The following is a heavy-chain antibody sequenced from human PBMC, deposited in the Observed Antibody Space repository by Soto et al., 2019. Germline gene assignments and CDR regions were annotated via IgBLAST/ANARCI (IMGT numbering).Heavy chain of an antibody. D-gene: IGHD3-16*01. CDR2: IYYSGST. V-gene: IGHV4-31*03. J-gene: IGHJ5*02. CDR1: GGSISSGGYY. CDR3: ASVGGINWFDP. Sequence: QVQLQESGPGLVKPSQTLSLTCTVSGGSISSGGYYWSWIRQHPGKGLEWIGYIYYSGSTYYNPSLKRRVPISVDTSKTQFSLQLSSVTAADTAVYYCASVGGINWFDPWGQGTLVTVSS.